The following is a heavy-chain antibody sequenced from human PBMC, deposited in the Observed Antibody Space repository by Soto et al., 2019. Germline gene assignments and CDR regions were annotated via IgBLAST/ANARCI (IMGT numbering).Heavy chain of an antibody. D-gene: IGHD2-8*01. CDR2: ISGTRYPI. J-gene: IGHJ3*02. Sequence: EVLLVESGGGFVQPGGSLRLSCAASGFTFSSYSMNWVRQAPGKGPEWVSYISGTRYPIDYAASVRGRFTISRDKAKNSLYLQMNSLRDEDTAVYYCARDNVWAFDIWGQGTMVTVSS. V-gene: IGHV3-48*02. CDR3: ARDNVWAFDI. CDR1: GFTFSSYS.